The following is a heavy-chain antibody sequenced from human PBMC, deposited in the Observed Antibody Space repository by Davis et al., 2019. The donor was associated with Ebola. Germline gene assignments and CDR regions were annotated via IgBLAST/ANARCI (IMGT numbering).Heavy chain of an antibody. Sequence: GESLKISCAASGFTFSSYGMHWVRQAPGKGLEWVAVIWYDGSNKYYADSVKGRFTISRDNSKNTLYLRMNSLRAEDTAVYYCARGSSGWYDYWGQGTLVTVSS. J-gene: IGHJ4*02. CDR3: ARGSSGWYDY. CDR1: GFTFSSYG. V-gene: IGHV3-33*01. CDR2: IWYDGSNK. D-gene: IGHD6-19*01.